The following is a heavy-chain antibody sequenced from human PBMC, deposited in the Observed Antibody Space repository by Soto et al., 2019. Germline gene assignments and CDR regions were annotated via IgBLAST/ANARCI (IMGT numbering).Heavy chain of an antibody. D-gene: IGHD2-2*01. CDR2: IKSKTDGGTT. J-gene: IGHJ4*02. V-gene: IGHV3-15*01. Sequence: GGSLRLSCAASGFTFSNAWMSWVRQAPGKGLEWVGRIKSKTDGGTTDYAAPVQGRFTISRDDSKNTLYLQMNSLKTEDTAVYYCTTSTSSEGLFDYWGQGTLVTVSS. CDR1: GFTFSNAW. CDR3: TTSTSSEGLFDY.